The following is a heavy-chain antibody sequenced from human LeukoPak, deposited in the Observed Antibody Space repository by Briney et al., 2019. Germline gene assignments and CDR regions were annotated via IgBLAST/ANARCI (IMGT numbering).Heavy chain of an antibody. J-gene: IGHJ4*02. Sequence: SETLSLTCTVSGGSISSSSYYWGWIRQPPGKGLEWIGEINHSGSTNYNPSLKSRVTISVDTSKNQFSLKLSSVTAADTAVYYCARGGGFLGYCSGGSCYSHYFDYWGQGTLVTVSS. CDR1: GGSISSSSYY. CDR2: INHSGST. CDR3: ARGGGFLGYCSGGSCYSHYFDY. V-gene: IGHV4-39*07. D-gene: IGHD2-15*01.